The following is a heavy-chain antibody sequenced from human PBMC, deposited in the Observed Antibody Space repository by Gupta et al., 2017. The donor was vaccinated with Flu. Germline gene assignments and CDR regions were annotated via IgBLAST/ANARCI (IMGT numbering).Heavy chain of an antibody. D-gene: IGHD2-2*01. CDR3: ARQFDIVVVALKPSTDNWFDP. J-gene: IGHJ5*02. CDR1: GGSISSSSYY. CDR2: IYYSGST. V-gene: IGHV4-39*01. Sequence: QLQLQESGPGLVKPSETLSLTCTVSGGSISSSSYYWGWIRQPPGKGLEWIGSIYYSGSTYYNPSLKSRVTISVDTSKNQFSLKLSSVTAADTAVYYCARQFDIVVVALKPSTDNWFDPWGQGTLVTVSS.